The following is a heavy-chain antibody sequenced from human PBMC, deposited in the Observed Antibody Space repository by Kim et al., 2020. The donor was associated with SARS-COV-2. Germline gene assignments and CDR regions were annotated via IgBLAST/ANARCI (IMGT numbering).Heavy chain of an antibody. Sequence: GGSLRLSCAASGFTFSTYDMHWVRQVIGRGLEWVSAISSAGDTFYPGSVKGRFTISRENAKNSLYLHMNSLTPGDTAVYYCARDPTLRSSRWDCYFDLWG. CDR3: ARDPTLRSSRWDCYFDL. J-gene: IGHJ2*01. CDR2: ISSAGDT. D-gene: IGHD6-13*01. V-gene: IGHV3-13*04. CDR1: GFTFSTYD.